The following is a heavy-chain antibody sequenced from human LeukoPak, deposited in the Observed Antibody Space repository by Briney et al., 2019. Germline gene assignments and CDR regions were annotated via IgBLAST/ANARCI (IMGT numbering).Heavy chain of an antibody. J-gene: IGHJ4*02. D-gene: IGHD6-13*01. CDR3: ARRSIAAAGIDY. CDR2: IYPGDSDT. CDR1: GYSFTSYW. Sequence: GEALHISCQGSGYSFTSYWIGWVRPMPGKGLEWMGIIYPGDSDTRYSPSFQGQVTISADKSISTAYLQWSSLKASDTAMYYCARRSIAAAGIDYWGQGTLVTVSS. V-gene: IGHV5-51*01.